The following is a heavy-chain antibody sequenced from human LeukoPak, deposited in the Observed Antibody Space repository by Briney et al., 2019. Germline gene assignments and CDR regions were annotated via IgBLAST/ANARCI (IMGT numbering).Heavy chain of an antibody. D-gene: IGHD2-15*01. CDR3: ARDSLGYDCSGGSCYCNWFDP. CDR1: GYTFTSYY. J-gene: IGHJ5*02. Sequence: ASVKVSCKASGYTFTSYYMHWVRQAPGQGLDWMGIINPSDGSTSYAQKFQGRVTMTRDTSTSTVYMELSSLRSEDTAVYYCARDSLGYDCSGGSCYCNWFDPWGQGTLVTVSS. V-gene: IGHV1-46*01. CDR2: INPSDGST.